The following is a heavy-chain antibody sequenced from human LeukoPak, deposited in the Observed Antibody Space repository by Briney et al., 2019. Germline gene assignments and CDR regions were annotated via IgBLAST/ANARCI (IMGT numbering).Heavy chain of an antibody. CDR3: ARAEIAVAPGN. J-gene: IGHJ4*02. CDR2: INTNTGNP. CDR1: GYTFTNYG. D-gene: IGHD6-19*01. V-gene: IGHV7-4-1*02. Sequence: ASVKVSCKASGYTFTNYGISWVRQAPGQGLEWMGWINTNTGNPTYAQGFTGRFVFSLDTSVSTAYLQISSLKAEDTAVYYCARAEIAVAPGNWGQGTLVTVSS.